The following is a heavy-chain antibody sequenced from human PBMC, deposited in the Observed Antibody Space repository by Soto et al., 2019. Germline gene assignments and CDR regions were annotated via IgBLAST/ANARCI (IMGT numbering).Heavy chain of an antibody. J-gene: IGHJ4*02. CDR3: ARHKIGSVPPPPSFFDY. Sequence: SETLSLTCTVSGGSISSSSYYWGWIRQPPGKGLEWIGSIYYSGSTYYNPSLKSRVTISVDTSKNQFSLKLSSVTAADTAGYYCARHKIGSVPPPPSFFDYWGQGILVTVSS. CDR1: GGSISSSSYY. D-gene: IGHD1-1*01. CDR2: IYYSGST. V-gene: IGHV4-39*01.